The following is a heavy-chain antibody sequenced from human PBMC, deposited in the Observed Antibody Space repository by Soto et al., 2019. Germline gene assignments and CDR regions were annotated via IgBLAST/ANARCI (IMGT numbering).Heavy chain of an antibody. CDR2: SSASGRSR. D-gene: IGHD6-19*01. CDR1: GIEFSNYA. Sequence: LRLSCVASGIEFSNYAMSWVRQAPGKGLEWVSISSASGRSRYHADSVKGRFTISRDNSKNTLYLHMTNLRAEDTAVYYCAKDGNWLDVYFDVWGQGTPVTVSS. CDR3: AKDGNWLDVYFDV. J-gene: IGHJ4*02. V-gene: IGHV3-23*01.